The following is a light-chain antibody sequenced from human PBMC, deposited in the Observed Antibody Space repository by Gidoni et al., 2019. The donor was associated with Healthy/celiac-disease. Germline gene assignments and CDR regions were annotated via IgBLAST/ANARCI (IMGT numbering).Light chain of an antibody. CDR2: EVS. CDR1: SSDVGGDNY. CDR3: SSYAGSNNLV. Sequence: QSALTQPPSASGSPGQAVTISCTGTSSDVGGDNYFSWYQQHPGNAPKLMIYEVSKRPSGVPDRFSGSKSGNTASLTVSGLQAEDEADYYCSSYAGSNNLVFGGGTKLTVL. V-gene: IGLV2-8*01. J-gene: IGLJ3*02.